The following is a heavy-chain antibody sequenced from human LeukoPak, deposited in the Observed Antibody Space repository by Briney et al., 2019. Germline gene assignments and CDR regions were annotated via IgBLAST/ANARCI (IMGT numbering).Heavy chain of an antibody. D-gene: IGHD2-2*01. V-gene: IGHV3-20*04. CDR2: VNWNGGST. CDR3: ARSARRGTLVPAALFDTRYYFYYYMDV. CDR1: GFTFDDYA. Sequence: GESLSLSCAVSGFTFDDYAMSWVRQTPGKGLEWVSGVNWNGGSTGYADSVKGRFTVSRDNAKNSLSLQMNSLRAEDTALYYCARSARRGTLVPAALFDTRYYFYYYMDVWGKVTTVTVSS. J-gene: IGHJ6*03.